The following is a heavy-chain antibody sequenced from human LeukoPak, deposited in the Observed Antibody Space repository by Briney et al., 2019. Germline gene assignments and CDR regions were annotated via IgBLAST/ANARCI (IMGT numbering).Heavy chain of an antibody. CDR3: ASRYCSGGSCYPIDY. CDR2: IYYSGST. CDR1: GGSISSSTYY. V-gene: IGHV4-39*07. J-gene: IGHJ4*02. Sequence: SETLSLTCTVSGGSISSSTYYWGWIRQPPGKGLEWIGSIYYSGSTYYNPSLKSRVTISVDTSKNQFSLKLSSVTAADTAVYYCASRYCSGGSCYPIDYWGQGTLVTVSS. D-gene: IGHD2-15*01.